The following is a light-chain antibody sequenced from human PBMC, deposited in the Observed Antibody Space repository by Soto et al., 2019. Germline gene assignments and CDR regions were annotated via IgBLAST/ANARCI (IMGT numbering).Light chain of an antibody. V-gene: IGKV3-15*01. J-gene: IGKJ1*01. CDR1: QSISSN. CDR2: RTS. CDR3: QPYGTSSWT. Sequence: EIVMTQSPATLSVSPGERATLSCRASQSISSNLAWYQQKPGQAPRLLMFRTSSRATGFPARFSGSGSGTEFNLTISSLQSEDFGVYYCQPYGTSSWTFGQGTKVEIK.